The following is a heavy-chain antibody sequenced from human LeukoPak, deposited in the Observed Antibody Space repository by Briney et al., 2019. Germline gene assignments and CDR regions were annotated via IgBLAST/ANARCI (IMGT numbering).Heavy chain of an antibody. D-gene: IGHD5-18*01. CDR3: ARETAYAFDI. J-gene: IGHJ3*02. V-gene: IGHV3-30*03. CDR2: ISYDGSNK. CDR1: GFTFSSYG. Sequence: GGSLRLSCAASGFTFSSYGMHWVRQAPGKGLGWVAVISYDGSNKYYADSVKGRFTISRDNSKNTLYLQMNSLRAEDTAVYYCARETAYAFDIWGQGTMVTVSS.